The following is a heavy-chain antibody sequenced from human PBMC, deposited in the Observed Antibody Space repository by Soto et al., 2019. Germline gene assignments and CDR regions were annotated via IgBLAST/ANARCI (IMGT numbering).Heavy chain of an antibody. CDR1: GGSISSYY. J-gene: IGHJ4*02. D-gene: IGHD3-10*01. V-gene: IGHV4-59*12. CDR2: IYYSGST. Sequence: SETLSLTCTVSGGSISSYYWSWIRQPPGKGLEWIGYIYYSGSTSYNPSLRSRVTISVDTSKNQFSLKLSSVTAADTAVYYCARGSGSDFDYWGQGTLVTVSS. CDR3: ARGSGSDFDY.